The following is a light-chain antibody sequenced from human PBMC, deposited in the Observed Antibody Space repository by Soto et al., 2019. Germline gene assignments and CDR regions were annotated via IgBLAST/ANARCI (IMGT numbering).Light chain of an antibody. CDR1: QTVSSL. CDR2: GAA. J-gene: IGKJ1*01. Sequence: EIVLTQSPGTLSLSPGETATLSCRASQTVSSLLAWYQQKPGQAPSLLIYGAATRATGIPDRFSGSGSGTDFTLTISRLEPEDFAVYFCQQYDTSPWTFGQGTKVEIK. CDR3: QQYDTSPWT. V-gene: IGKV3-20*01.